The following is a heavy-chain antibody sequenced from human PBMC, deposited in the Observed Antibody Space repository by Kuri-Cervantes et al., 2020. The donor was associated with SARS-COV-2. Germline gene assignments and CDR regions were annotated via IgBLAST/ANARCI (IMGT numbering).Heavy chain of an antibody. CDR1: EYNFSGYY. D-gene: IGHD3-3*01. CDR2: MNPNSGNT. J-gene: IGHJ3*02. CDR3: ARGDLGVTIFGVGAFDI. Sequence: ASVKVSCKASEYNFSGYYLHWVRQAPGQGLEWMGWMNPNSGNTGYAQKFQGRVTITRNTSISTAYMELSSLRSEDTAVYYCARGDLGVTIFGVGAFDIWGQGTMVTVSS. V-gene: IGHV1-8*03.